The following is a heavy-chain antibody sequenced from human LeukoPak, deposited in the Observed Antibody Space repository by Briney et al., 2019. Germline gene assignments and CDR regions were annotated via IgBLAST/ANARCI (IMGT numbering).Heavy chain of an antibody. CDR2: IIPILGIA. Sequence: ASVKVSCKASGGTFSSYAISWVRQVPGQGLEWMGRIIPILGIANYAQKFQGRVTITADKSTSTAYMELSSLRSEDTAVYYCARVAYYYYYGMDVWGQGTTVTVSS. V-gene: IGHV1-69*04. J-gene: IGHJ6*02. CDR3: ARVAYYYYYGMDV. CDR1: GGTFSSYA.